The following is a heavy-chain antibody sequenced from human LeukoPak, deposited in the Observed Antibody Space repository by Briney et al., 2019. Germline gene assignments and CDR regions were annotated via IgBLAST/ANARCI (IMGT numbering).Heavy chain of an antibody. CDR3: ARDYSSGWYGYYYYCMDV. J-gene: IGHJ6*03. V-gene: IGHV3-21*01. D-gene: IGHD6-19*01. CDR2: ISSSSSYI. Sequence: GGSLRLSCAASGFTFSSYSMNWVRQAPGKGLEWVSSISSSSSYIYYADSVKGRFTISRDNAKNSLYLQMNSLRAEDTAVYYCARDYSSGWYGYYYYCMDVWGKGTTVTVSS. CDR1: GFTFSSYS.